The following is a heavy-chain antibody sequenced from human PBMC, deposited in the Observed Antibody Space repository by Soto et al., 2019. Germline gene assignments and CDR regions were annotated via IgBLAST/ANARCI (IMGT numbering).Heavy chain of an antibody. J-gene: IGHJ4*02. Sequence: ASVKVSCKASGYTFNRYQMHWVRQAPGEGLEWMGIINPSDGSTSYAQKLQGRVTMTRDTSTSTVYMELNSLRSEDTAVYYCARHLGMDVWGRGTLVTVSS. CDR3: ARHLGMDV. D-gene: IGHD1-20*01. CDR2: INPSDGST. V-gene: IGHV1-46*02. CDR1: GYTFNRYQ.